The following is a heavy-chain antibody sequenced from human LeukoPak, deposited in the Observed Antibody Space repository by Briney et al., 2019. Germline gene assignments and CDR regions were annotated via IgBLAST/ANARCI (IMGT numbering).Heavy chain of an antibody. CDR2: LNPNSGGT. Sequence: ASVKVSCKASGYTFTDYYIHWVRQAPGQGLEWMGWLNPNSGGTKYAQKFQDRVTMTRDTSISTAYMELSRLRSDDTAVYYCARSSYYLDTSCYYYNVAAYWGQGTLVTVSS. CDR1: GYTFTDYY. CDR3: ARSSYYLDTSCYYYNVAAY. V-gene: IGHV1-2*02. J-gene: IGHJ4*02. D-gene: IGHD3-22*01.